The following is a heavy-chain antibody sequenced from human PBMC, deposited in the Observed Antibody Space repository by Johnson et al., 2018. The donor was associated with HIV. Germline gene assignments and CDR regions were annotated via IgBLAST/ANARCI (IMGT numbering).Heavy chain of an antibody. V-gene: IGHV3-33*08. D-gene: IGHD4/OR15-4a*01. J-gene: IGHJ3*02. Sequence: QVQLVESGGGVVQPGRSLRLSCAASGFTFSSYGMHWVRQAPGKGLEWVAFIRYDGSNKYYADSVKGRFTISRDNSKNTLYLEMSGLRADDTAVYYCVRDDYSFHIWGRGTLVTVSS. CDR1: GFTFSSYG. CDR3: VRDDYSFHI. CDR2: IRYDGSNK.